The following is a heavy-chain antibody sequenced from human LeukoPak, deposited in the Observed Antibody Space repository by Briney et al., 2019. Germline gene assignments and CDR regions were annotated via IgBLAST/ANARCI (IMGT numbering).Heavy chain of an antibody. V-gene: IGHV4-34*01. J-gene: IGHJ5*02. CDR1: GGSFSGYY. CDR3: ARAPYYHGSGSNNPFDP. D-gene: IGHD3-10*01. CDR2: INHSGST. Sequence: PSETLSLTCAVYGGSFSGYYWSWIRQPPGKGLEWIGEINHSGSTNYNPSLKSRVTISVDTSKNQFSLKLSSVTAADTAVYYCARAPYYHGSGSNNPFDPWGQGTLVTVSS.